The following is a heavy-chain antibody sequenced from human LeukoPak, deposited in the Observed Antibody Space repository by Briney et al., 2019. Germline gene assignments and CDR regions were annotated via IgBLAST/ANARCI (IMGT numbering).Heavy chain of an antibody. J-gene: IGHJ4*02. CDR1: GGPIRGYY. CDR2: IYSSGST. V-gene: IGHV4-59*12. D-gene: IGHD3-9*01. Sequence: SETLSLTCNVSGGPIRGYYWSWIRQPPGKGLEWIGYIYSSGSTNYNPSLKSRVTISVDTSKNQFSLKLSSVTAADTAVYYCARDQPRYFDSYSTIDYWGQGTLVTVSS. CDR3: ARDQPRYFDSYSTIDY.